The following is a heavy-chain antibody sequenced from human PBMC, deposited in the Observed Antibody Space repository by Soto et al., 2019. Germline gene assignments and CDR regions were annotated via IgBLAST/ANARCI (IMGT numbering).Heavy chain of an antibody. V-gene: IGHV3-23*01. Sequence: GGSLRLSCTASGFTFGDYAMSWFRQAPGKWLEWVSAISGSGGSTYYADSVKGRFTVSRDNSKNTLYLQMNSLRAEDTAVYYCAKAVITSYCFDYWGQGXLVTVYS. CDR3: AKAVITSYCFDY. D-gene: IGHD3-22*01. J-gene: IGHJ4*02. CDR1: GFTFGDYA. CDR2: ISGSGGST.